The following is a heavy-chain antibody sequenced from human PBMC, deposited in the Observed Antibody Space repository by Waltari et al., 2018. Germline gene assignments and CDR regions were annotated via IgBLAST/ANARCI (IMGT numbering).Heavy chain of an antibody. D-gene: IGHD5-18*01. V-gene: IGHV3-23*01. CDR2: ISGSGSTT. Sequence: EVQLLQSGGGLVQPGGSLRLSCEGSGFSFGGFAMTWVRPAPGKGFEWLSTISGSGSTTFYADSVRGRFTISRDNAKNTVFLELNSLRVDDTAFYYCAKDSRGYTPSPGDSWGQGAQVTVS. CDR1: GFSFGGFA. CDR3: AKDSRGYTPSPGDS. J-gene: IGHJ4*02.